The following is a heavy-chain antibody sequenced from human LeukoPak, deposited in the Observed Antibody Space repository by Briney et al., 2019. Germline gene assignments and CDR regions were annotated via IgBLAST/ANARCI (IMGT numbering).Heavy chain of an antibody. D-gene: IGHD7-27*01. Sequence: GGSLRLSCAASGFTFSSYGMYWVRQAPGKGLEGVAFIRYDGSNKYYADSVKGRYTISRDNSKNTLYLQMNSLRAEDTAVYYCAKETGALGVYWGQGTLVTVSS. CDR2: IRYDGSNK. V-gene: IGHV3-30*02. CDR3: AKETGALGVY. J-gene: IGHJ4*02. CDR1: GFTFSSYG.